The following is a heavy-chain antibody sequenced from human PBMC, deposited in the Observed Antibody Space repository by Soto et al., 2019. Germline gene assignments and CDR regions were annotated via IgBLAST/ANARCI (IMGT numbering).Heavy chain of an antibody. CDR3: ARRQISPPTRGAASARGGMDV. V-gene: IGHV3-33*01. CDR2: IWNDGNGY. J-gene: IGHJ6*02. CDR1: GFNFNNYG. Sequence: QVQLVESGGGVVQPGRSLRLSCAASGFNFNNYGMHWVRQAPGKGLEWVAVIWNDGNGYYYANSVKGRFTISRDNSKNTLYLQMSSLRAEDTAVYYWARRQISPPTRGAASARGGMDVWGQGTTVTVSS. D-gene: IGHD6-13*01.